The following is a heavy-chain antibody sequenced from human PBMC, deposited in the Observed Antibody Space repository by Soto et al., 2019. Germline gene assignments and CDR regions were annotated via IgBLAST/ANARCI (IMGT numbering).Heavy chain of an antibody. CDR3: ARGYSYAFDY. D-gene: IGHD5-18*01. Sequence: EVQLVESGGGLVQPGGSPRLSCAASGFTFSTYWMHWVRQAPGKGLVWVSRINSDGSSTNYADSVKGRFTISRDNAKNTLYLQMNSLRAEDTAVYYCARGYSYAFDYWGQGTLVTVSS. V-gene: IGHV3-74*01. CDR1: GFTFSTYW. J-gene: IGHJ4*02. CDR2: INSDGSST.